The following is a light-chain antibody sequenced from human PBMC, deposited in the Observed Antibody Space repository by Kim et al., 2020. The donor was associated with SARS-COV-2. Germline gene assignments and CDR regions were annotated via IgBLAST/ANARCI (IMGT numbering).Light chain of an antibody. Sequence: LSPGERATLSCRASQSVSSSYLAWYQQKPGQAPRRLIYGASSRATGIPDRFSGSGSGTDFTLTISRLEPEDFAVYYCQQYGSSLYTFGQGTKLEI. J-gene: IGKJ2*01. V-gene: IGKV3-20*01. CDR1: QSVSSSY. CDR3: QQYGSSLYT. CDR2: GAS.